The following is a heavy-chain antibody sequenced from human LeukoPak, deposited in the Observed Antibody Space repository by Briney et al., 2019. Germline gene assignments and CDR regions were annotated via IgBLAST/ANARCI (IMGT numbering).Heavy chain of an antibody. CDR2: ISSNGGST. D-gene: IGHD3-10*01. CDR1: GFTFSSYA. CDR3: ARVGGHYYDY. Sequence: GGSLRLSCAASGFTFSSYAMHWVRQAPGKGLEYVSAISSNGGSTYYANSVKGRFTISRDNSKNTLYLQMGSLRAEDKAVYYCARVGGHYYDYWGQGTLATVSS. J-gene: IGHJ4*02. V-gene: IGHV3-64*01.